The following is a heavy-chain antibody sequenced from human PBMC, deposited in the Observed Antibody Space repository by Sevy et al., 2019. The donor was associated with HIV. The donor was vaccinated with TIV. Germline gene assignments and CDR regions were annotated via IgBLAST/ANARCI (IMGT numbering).Heavy chain of an antibody. V-gene: IGHV1-69*13. D-gene: IGHD3-22*01. J-gene: IGHJ4*02. CDR3: AREGGYYDSSGYYYVGANFDD. Sequence: ASVKVSCKASGGTFSSYAISWVRQAPGQGLEWMGGIIPIFGTENYAQKFQGRVTITADESTSTAYMELSSLRSEDTAVYYCAREGGYYDSSGYYYVGANFDDWGQGTLVTVSS. CDR2: IIPIFGTE. CDR1: GGTFSSYA.